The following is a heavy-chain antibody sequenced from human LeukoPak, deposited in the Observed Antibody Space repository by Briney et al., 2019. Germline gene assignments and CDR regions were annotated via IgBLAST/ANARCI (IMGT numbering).Heavy chain of an antibody. V-gene: IGHV1-2*02. J-gene: IGHJ4*02. CDR3: ARYSSGSPFDH. D-gene: IGHD6-19*01. CDR1: GYTFTGYY. Sequence: ASVKVSCKASGYTFTGYYIHWVRQAPGQGPEWMGWINPNSGGTNYAQKFQGRVTMTRDTSISTAYMEVSSLRSDDTAVYYCARYSSGSPFDHWGQGTLVTVSS. CDR2: INPNSGGT.